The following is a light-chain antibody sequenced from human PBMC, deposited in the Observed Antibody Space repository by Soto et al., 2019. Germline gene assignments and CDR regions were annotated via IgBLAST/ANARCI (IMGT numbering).Light chain of an antibody. CDR3: QQYGSSPPRT. V-gene: IGKV3-20*01. CDR2: GAS. J-gene: IGKJ1*01. Sequence: EIVMTQSPGTLSLYPGERATLSCRASQSVSSRLAWYQQKPGQAPRLLIYGASTRATDVPDRFSGSGSGADFTLSISRLEPEDFAVYYCQQYGSSPPRTFGQGTKVDI. CDR1: QSVSSR.